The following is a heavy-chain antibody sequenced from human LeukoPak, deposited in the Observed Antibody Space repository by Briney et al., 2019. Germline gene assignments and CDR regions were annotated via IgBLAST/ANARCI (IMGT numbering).Heavy chain of an antibody. CDR1: GYIFSSYA. CDR3: AKEELYYYGSGTYYPLAPFDY. D-gene: IGHD3-10*01. V-gene: IGHV3-23*01. J-gene: IGHJ4*02. Sequence: QPGGSLRLSCEASGYIFSSYAMSWVRQAPGKGLEWVSVISNSGATTDYADSVKGRFTISRDNSKNTLSLQMNSLRAEDTAVYYCAKEELYYYGSGTYYPLAPFDYWGQGTLVTVSS. CDR2: ISNSGATT.